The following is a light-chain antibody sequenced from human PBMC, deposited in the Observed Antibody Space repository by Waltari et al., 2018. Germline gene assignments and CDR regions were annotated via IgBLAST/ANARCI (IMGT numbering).Light chain of an antibody. CDR2: WAS. CDR1: QSVLYSPNSKNY. V-gene: IGKV4-1*01. CDR3: HQYYATPWT. Sequence: DIVMTQSPDSLAVSLGERATINCKSSQSVLYSPNSKNYLAWYQQKPGQPPKLLISWASTPESGVPDRFSGSGSGTDFTLPISSLQAEDVAVYYCHQYYATPWTFGQGTKLEIK. J-gene: IGKJ1*01.